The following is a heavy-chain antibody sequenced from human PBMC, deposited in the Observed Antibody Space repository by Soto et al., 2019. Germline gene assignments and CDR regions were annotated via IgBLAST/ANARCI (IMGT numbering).Heavy chain of an antibody. Sequence: GGSLRLSCAASGFTFSSYAMSWVRQAPGKGLEWVSAISGSGGSTYYADSVKGRFTISRDNSKNTLYLQMNSLRAEDTAVYYCAKDPVYDYIWGSYALYFDYWGQGTLVTVSS. J-gene: IGHJ4*02. V-gene: IGHV3-23*01. CDR1: GFTFSSYA. CDR2: ISGSGGST. D-gene: IGHD3-16*01. CDR3: AKDPVYDYIWGSYALYFDY.